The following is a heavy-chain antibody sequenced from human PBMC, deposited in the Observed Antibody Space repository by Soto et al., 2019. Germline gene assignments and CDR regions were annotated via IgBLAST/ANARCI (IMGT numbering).Heavy chain of an antibody. V-gene: IGHV1-3*01. J-gene: IGHJ6*03. CDR2: INAGNGNT. D-gene: IGHD3-16*01. CDR3: ARGLGATPDYYYYMDV. Sequence: GASVKVSCKASGYTFTSYAMHWVRQAPGQRLEWMGWINAGNGNTKYSQKFQGRVTITRDTSASTAYMELSILRSEDTALYYCARGLGATPDYYYYMDVWGKGTTVTVSS. CDR1: GYTFTSYA.